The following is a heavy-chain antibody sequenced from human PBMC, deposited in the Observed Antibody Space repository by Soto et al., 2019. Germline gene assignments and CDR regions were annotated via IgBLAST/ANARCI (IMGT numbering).Heavy chain of an antibody. CDR3: ARGVDDYGDYISVGQWFDP. V-gene: IGHV4-31*03. J-gene: IGHJ5*02. CDR2: IYYSGST. D-gene: IGHD4-17*01. Sequence: ASETLSLTCTVSGGSISSGGYYWSWIRQHPGKGLEWIGYIYYSGSTCYNPSLKSRVTISVDTSKNQFSLKLSSVTAADTAVYYCARGVDDYGDYISVGQWFDPWGQGTLVTVSS. CDR1: GGSISSGGYY.